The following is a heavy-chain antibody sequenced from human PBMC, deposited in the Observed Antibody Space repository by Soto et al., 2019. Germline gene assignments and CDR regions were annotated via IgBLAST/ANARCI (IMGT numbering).Heavy chain of an antibody. J-gene: IGHJ3*02. V-gene: IGHV1-2*04. CDR1: GYTFTGYY. CDR2: INPNSGGT. CDR3: ARDSSSGRDDAFDI. Sequence: ASVKVSCKASGYTFTGYYMHWVRQAPGQGLEWMGWINPNSGGTNYAQKFQGWVTMTRDTSISTAYMELSSLRSEDTAVYYCARDSSSGRDDAFDIWGQGTMVTVSS. D-gene: IGHD3-10*01.